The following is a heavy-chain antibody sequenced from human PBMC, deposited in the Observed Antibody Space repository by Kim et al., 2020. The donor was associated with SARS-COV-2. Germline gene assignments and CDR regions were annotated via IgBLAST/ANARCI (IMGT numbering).Heavy chain of an antibody. J-gene: IGHJ4*02. CDR3: ARILAAAGRLFDY. CDR2: IIPIFGTA. D-gene: IGHD6-13*01. V-gene: IGHV1-69*13. CDR1: GGTFSSYA. Sequence: SVKVSCKASGGTFSSYAISWVRQAPGQGLEWMGGIIPIFGTANYAQKFQGRVTITADESTSTAYMELSSLRSEDTAVYYCARILAAAGRLFDYWGQGTLVTVSS.